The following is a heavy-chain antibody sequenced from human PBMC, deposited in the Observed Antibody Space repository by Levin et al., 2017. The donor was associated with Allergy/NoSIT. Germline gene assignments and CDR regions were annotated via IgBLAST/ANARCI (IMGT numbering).Heavy chain of an antibody. CDR3: ARPRGGFYGSGSFDS. Sequence: SVKVSCKAFGGTLRNYPISWVRQAPGQGLEWMGGIIPAFASTNYAQKFQGRVTITADESTRAAYMELRSLRSEDTAVYFCARPRGGFYGSGSFDSWGQGTLVTVSS. CDR1: GGTLRNYP. D-gene: IGHD3-10*01. CDR2: IIPAFAST. J-gene: IGHJ4*02. V-gene: IGHV1-69*13.